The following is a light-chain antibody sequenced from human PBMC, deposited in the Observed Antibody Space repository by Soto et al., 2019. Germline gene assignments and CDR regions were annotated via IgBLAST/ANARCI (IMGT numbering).Light chain of an antibody. J-gene: IGKJ5*01. Sequence: DIQMTQSPSSMSASVGDRVTITCRASQSISGYLNWYQKKPGRAPKLLIYTASSLQSGVPSRFSGSGSGTDFTLTISSLQPEDFATYHCQQGYTTPITFGQGTRLEIK. V-gene: IGKV1-39*01. CDR2: TAS. CDR3: QQGYTTPIT. CDR1: QSISGY.